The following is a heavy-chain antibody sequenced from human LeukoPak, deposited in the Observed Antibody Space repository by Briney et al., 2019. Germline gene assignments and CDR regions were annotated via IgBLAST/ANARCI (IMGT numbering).Heavy chain of an antibody. CDR1: GFIFNIYH. CDR3: ARSGNYDY. J-gene: IGHJ4*02. V-gene: IGHV3-21*01. D-gene: IGHD1-1*01. Sequence: GGSLRLSCAASGFIFNIYHMNWVRQAPGKGLEWVSFISSSSDYIYYADSVKGRFTISRDNAKNSLYLQLNSLRDEDTAVYYCARSGNYDYWGQGTLVTVSS. CDR2: ISSSSDYI.